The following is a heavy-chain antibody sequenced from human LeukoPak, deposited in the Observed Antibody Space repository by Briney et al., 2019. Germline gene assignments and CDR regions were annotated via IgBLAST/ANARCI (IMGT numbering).Heavy chain of an antibody. CDR1: GGTFSSYA. CDR2: IIPIFGTA. J-gene: IGHJ4*02. Sequence: ASVKVSCKASGGTFSSYAISWVRQAPGQGLEWMGGIIPIFGTANYAQKFQGRVTITADESTSTAYMELSSLRSDDTAVYYCARDGSSYCRSTSCSYPDYWGQGTLVTVSS. V-gene: IGHV1-69*13. D-gene: IGHD2-2*01. CDR3: ARDGSSYCRSTSCSYPDY.